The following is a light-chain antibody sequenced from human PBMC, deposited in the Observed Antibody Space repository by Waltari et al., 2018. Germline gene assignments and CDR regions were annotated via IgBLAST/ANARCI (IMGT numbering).Light chain of an antibody. CDR1: QSVRSY. V-gene: IGKV3-11*01. Sequence: EIVLTQSPATLSLSPGERATLSCRASQSVRSYLAWYQQKPGQAPRLPIHDASNRATGIPARFSGSGSGTDFTLTISSLEPEDFAVYYCQQRSNWPLTFGGGTKVEIK. CDR3: QQRSNWPLT. J-gene: IGKJ4*01. CDR2: DAS.